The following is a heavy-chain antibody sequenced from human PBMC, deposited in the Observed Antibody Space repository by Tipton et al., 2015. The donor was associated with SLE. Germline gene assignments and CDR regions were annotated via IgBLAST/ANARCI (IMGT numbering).Heavy chain of an antibody. CDR2: IYTSGST. CDR1: GGSISSYY. V-gene: IGHV4-4*07. D-gene: IGHD3-10*01. Sequence: LRLSCTVSGGSISSYYWSWIRQPAGKGLEWIGRIYTSGSTNYNPSLKSRVTISVDTSKNQFSLKLSSVTAADTAVYYCARPDDSGSYAFDIWGQGTMVTVSS. CDR3: ARPDDSGSYAFDI. J-gene: IGHJ3*02.